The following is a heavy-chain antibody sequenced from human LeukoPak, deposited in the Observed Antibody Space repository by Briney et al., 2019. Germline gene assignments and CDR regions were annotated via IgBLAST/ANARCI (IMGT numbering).Heavy chain of an antibody. Sequence: PGGSLRLSCAASGFTFSSYWMSWVRQAPGKGLEWVANIKQDGSEKYYVDSVKGRFTISRDNAKNSLYLQMNSLRAEDTAVYYCAREHYDFWSGYYGDWGQGTLVTV. CDR2: IKQDGSEK. CDR1: GFTFSSYW. CDR3: AREHYDFWSGYYGD. V-gene: IGHV3-7*01. D-gene: IGHD3-3*01. J-gene: IGHJ4*02.